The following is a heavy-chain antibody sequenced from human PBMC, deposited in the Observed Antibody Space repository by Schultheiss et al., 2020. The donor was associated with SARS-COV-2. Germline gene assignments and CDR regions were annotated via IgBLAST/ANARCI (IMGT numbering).Heavy chain of an antibody. CDR2: MDYNGHS. Sequence: SQTLSLTCTVSGGSISSTTYYWGWIRQPPGKGLEWVGNMDYNGHSFYNPSLKSRVTISVDTSKNQFSLKLSSVTAADMAVYYCARVHYLYGMDVWGQGTTVTVSS. CDR1: GGSISSTTYY. J-gene: IGHJ6*02. CDR3: ARVHYLYGMDV. V-gene: IGHV4-39*07. D-gene: IGHD1-26*01.